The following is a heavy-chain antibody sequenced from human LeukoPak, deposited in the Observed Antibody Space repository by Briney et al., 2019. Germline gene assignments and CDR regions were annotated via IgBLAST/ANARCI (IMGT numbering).Heavy chain of an antibody. D-gene: IGHD4-17*01. CDR2: INSDGSST. CDR1: GFTFSSYW. Sequence: PGGSLRLSCAASGFTFSSYWMHWVRQAPGKGLVWVSRINSDGSSTTYADSVKGRVTISRDNSKTTLYLQMNSLRAEDTAVYYCANAPTPFPVPSRGYYYGMDVGGEGTTVTVSS. CDR3: ANAPTPFPVPSRGYYYGMDV. J-gene: IGHJ6*04. V-gene: IGHV3-74*01.